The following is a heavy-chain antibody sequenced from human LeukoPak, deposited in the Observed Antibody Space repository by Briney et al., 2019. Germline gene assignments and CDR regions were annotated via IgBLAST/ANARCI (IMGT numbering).Heavy chain of an antibody. V-gene: IGHV1-8*01. J-gene: IGHJ4*02. D-gene: IGHD3-9*01. CDR2: MNPNTGNT. Sequence: GASVTVSFKTSGYTFSSYDINWVRQATGQGLEWMGWMNPNTGNTRSAQKFQGRITMTTDTSTSTAYMELRSLRSDDTAVYYCAREGLSYDILTGYYFLGYFDYWGQGTLVTVSP. CDR3: AREGLSYDILTGYYFLGYFDY. CDR1: GYTFSSYD.